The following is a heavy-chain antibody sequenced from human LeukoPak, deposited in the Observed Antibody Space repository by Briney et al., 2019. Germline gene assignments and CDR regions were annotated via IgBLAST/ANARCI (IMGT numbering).Heavy chain of an antibody. D-gene: IGHD2-15*01. J-gene: IGHJ5*02. V-gene: IGHV3-23*01. CDR3: ARDGYCSGVTCYGWLDP. CDR1: GFTFSSYS. Sequence: GGSLRLSCAASGFTFSSYSMSWVRQAPGKGLEWVSGISGSGGTTYSADSVKGRFTISRDNAKNSLSLQMSSLRAEDTAVYYCARDGYCSGVTCYGWLDPWGQGTTVTVSS. CDR2: ISGSGGTT.